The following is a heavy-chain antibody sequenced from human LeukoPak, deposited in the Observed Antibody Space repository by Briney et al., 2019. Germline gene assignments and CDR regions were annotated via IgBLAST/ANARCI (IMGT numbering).Heavy chain of an antibody. Sequence: SETLSLTCAVSGGSISSGGYSWSWIRQPPGKGLEWIGYIYHSGSTYYNPSLKSRVTISVDRSKNQFSLKLSSVTAADTAVYYCARMVRGVGIDYWGQGTLVTVSS. V-gene: IGHV4-30-2*01. CDR2: IYHSGST. J-gene: IGHJ4*02. D-gene: IGHD3-10*01. CDR1: GGSISSGGYS. CDR3: ARMVRGVGIDY.